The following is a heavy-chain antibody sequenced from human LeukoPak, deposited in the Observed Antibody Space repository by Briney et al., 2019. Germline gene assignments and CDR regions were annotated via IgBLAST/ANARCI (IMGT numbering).Heavy chain of an antibody. V-gene: IGHV3-30*02. CDR2: IRYEGSNK. CDR3: AKERQGGNSYGDEAFYFDY. J-gene: IGHJ4*02. CDR1: GFTFSSYG. Sequence: GGSLRLSCGASGFTFSSYGMHWVRQSPGKGLEWVAFIRYEGSNKYYADSVKGRFTISRDNSKNTLYLQMHSLRPEDTAIYYCAKERQGGNSYGDEAFYFDYWGQGTLVTVSS. D-gene: IGHD4-23*01.